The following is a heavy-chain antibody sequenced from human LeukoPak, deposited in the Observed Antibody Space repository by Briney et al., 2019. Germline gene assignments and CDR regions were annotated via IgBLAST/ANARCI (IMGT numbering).Heavy chain of an antibody. J-gene: IGHJ5*02. V-gene: IGHV1-69*10. Sequence: SVTVSCKASGGTFSSYAISWVRQAPGQGLEWMGGIIPILGIANYAQKFQGRVTITADKSTSTAYMELSSLRSEDTAVYYCARAASPSIAASWFDPWGQGTLVTVSS. CDR1: GGTFSSYA. D-gene: IGHD6-25*01. CDR3: ARAASPSIAASWFDP. CDR2: IIPILGIA.